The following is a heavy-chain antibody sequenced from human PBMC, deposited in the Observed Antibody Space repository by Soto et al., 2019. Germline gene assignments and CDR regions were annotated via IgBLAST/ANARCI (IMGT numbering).Heavy chain of an antibody. Sequence: SETLSLTCTVSGGSVSSGSYYWSWIRQPPGKGLEWIGYIYYSGSTNYNPSLKSRVTISVDTSKNQFSLKLSCVTAADTAVYYCARDRGDGYIPWGQGTLVTVSS. CDR2: IYYSGST. CDR3: ARDRGDGYIP. J-gene: IGHJ4*02. V-gene: IGHV4-61*01. CDR1: GGSVSSGSYY. D-gene: IGHD5-12*01.